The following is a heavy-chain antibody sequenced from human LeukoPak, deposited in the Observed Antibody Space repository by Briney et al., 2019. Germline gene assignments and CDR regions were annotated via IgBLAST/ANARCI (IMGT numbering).Heavy chain of an antibody. CDR1: GDSVSSNSVT. D-gene: IGHD2-2*01. V-gene: IGHV6-1*01. J-gene: IGHJ5*02. Sequence: SQTLSLTCAISGDSVSSNSVTWDWIRQSPSRGLEWLGRTYYRSTWYNDYAVSVRGRITVNPDTSKNQFSLHLNSVTPEDTAVYYCARRLTQYDCFDPWGQGILVTVST. CDR3: ARRLTQYDCFDP. CDR2: TYYRSTWYN.